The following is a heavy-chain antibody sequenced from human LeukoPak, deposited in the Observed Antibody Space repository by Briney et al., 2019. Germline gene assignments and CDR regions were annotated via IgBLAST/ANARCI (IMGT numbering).Heavy chain of an antibody. CDR1: GVTLSTYW. D-gene: IGHD2-15*01. Sequence: GGSLRLSCAASGVTLSTYWMSWVRQAPGKGLEWVANIKQDGSEKNYVDSVKGRFTISRDNSKNSLYLQMNSLRAEDTALYYCARGGLYWHIWGQGTMVTVSS. V-gene: IGHV3-7*04. CDR2: IKQDGSEK. J-gene: IGHJ3*02. CDR3: ARGGLYWHI.